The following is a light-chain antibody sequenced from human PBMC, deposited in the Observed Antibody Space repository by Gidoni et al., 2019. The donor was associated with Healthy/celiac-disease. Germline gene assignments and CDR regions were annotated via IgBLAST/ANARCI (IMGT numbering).Light chain of an antibody. V-gene: IGKV3-20*01. CDR3: QQYGSSPYLT. J-gene: IGKJ4*01. Sequence: EIVLTQSPGTLSLSPGERATLSCRASQSVSSSYLAWYQQKPGQAPRLLIYGASSRATGIPDRCSGSGSGTDFTLTISRLEPEDFAVYYCQQYGSSPYLTFGGGTKVEIK. CDR1: QSVSSSY. CDR2: GAS.